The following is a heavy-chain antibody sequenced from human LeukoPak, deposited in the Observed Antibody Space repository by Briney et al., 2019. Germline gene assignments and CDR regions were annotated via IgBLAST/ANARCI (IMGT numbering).Heavy chain of an antibody. CDR2: IKEDGANK. CDR1: GFTFSSYS. CDR3: AREARGTRAAFDI. J-gene: IGHJ3*02. D-gene: IGHD2-8*01. Sequence: GRSLRLSCAASGFTFSSYSMSWVRQAPGEGLEWGANIKEDGANKYYVGSVRGRFTISRDDAKNSLYLQMNSLRADDTAMYYCAREARGTRAAFDIWGQGTMVTVFS. V-gene: IGHV3-7*01.